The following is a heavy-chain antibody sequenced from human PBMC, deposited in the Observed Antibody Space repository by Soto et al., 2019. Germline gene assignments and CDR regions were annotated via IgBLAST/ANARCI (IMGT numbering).Heavy chain of an antibody. J-gene: IGHJ5*02. CDR2: IFYTGIT. D-gene: IGHD6-19*01. CDR3: ARNGWLVPMIGSYWFDP. Sequence: KTSETLSLTCTVSGGSITSDYLSWIRQSPGKGLECIAFIFYTGITNYNPSLRSRVTISVDTSKNQCSLMLNSVTAADTAVYYCARNGWLVPMIGSYWFDPWGQGTLVTVYS. V-gene: IGHV4-59*01. CDR1: GGSITSDY.